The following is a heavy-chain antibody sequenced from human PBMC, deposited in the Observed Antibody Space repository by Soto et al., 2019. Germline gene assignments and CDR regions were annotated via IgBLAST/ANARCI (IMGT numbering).Heavy chain of an antibody. CDR2: IIPIFGTA. Sequence: QVQLVQSGAEVKKPGSSVKVSCKASGGTFSSYAISWVRQAPGQGLEWMGGIIPIFGTANYAQKFQGRVTITADEATSTAYMELSSLRSEDTALYYCARDRGEMATIPFGYWGQGPLVTVSS. CDR1: GGTFSSYA. CDR3: ARDRGEMATIPFGY. D-gene: IGHD5-12*01. V-gene: IGHV1-69*12. J-gene: IGHJ4*02.